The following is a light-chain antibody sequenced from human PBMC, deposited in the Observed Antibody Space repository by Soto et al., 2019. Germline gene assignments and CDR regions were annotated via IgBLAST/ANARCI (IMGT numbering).Light chain of an antibody. J-gene: IGLJ1*01. CDR2: DVS. CDR3: CSYAGSPYV. CDR1: SSDVGGYNY. Sequence: QSALTQPRSVSGSPGQSVTISCTGTSSDVGGYNYVSWYQQHPGKAPKVMIYDVSKRPSGVPDRFSGSKSGNTASLTISGLQAEGEADYYCCSYAGSPYVFGTGTKLTVL. V-gene: IGLV2-11*01.